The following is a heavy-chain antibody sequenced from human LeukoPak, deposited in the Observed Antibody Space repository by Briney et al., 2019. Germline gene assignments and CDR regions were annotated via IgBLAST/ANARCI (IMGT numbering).Heavy chain of an antibody. CDR2: INSDGSDT. V-gene: IGHV3-74*01. Sequence: GGSLRLSCAASGFTFSSYWMHWVRHAPGKGLVWASRINSDGSDTIYADSVKGRFTISRDNAKNTLYLQISSLRAEDTALYYCARDLRYYYDSSGYPDYWGQGTLVTVSS. CDR3: ARDLRYYYDSSGYPDY. D-gene: IGHD3-22*01. CDR1: GFTFSSYW. J-gene: IGHJ4*02.